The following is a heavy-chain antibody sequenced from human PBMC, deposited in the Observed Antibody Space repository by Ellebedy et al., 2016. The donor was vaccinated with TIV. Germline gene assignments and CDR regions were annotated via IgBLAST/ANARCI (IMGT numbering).Heavy chain of an antibody. V-gene: IGHV1-69*13. D-gene: IGHD5-24*01. Sequence: SVKVSXKASRGTFSSYAISWVRQAPGQGLEWMGGIIPIFGTANYAQKFQGRVTITADESTSTAYMELSSLRSEDTAVYYCASGDGYNSLIFDYWGQGTLVTVSS. CDR1: RGTFSSYA. CDR2: IIPIFGTA. J-gene: IGHJ4*02. CDR3: ASGDGYNSLIFDY.